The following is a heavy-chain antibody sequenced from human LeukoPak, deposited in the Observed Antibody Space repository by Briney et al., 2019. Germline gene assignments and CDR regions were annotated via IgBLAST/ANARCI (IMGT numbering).Heavy chain of an antibody. D-gene: IGHD3-16*01. Sequence: PSETLSLTCTVSGGSISSYYWSWIRQPPGKGLEWIGYIYYSGSTNYNPSLKSPVTISVDTSKNQFSLKLSSVTAADTAVYYCARVGRLGDFDYWGQGTLVTVSS. V-gene: IGHV4-59*01. CDR3: ARVGRLGDFDY. CDR1: GGSISSYY. J-gene: IGHJ4*02. CDR2: IYYSGST.